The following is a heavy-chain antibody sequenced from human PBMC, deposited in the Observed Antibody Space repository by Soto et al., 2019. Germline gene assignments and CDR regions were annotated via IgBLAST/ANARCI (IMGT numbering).Heavy chain of an antibody. CDR2: IFYSWGT. V-gene: IGHV4-39*01. J-gene: IGHJ5*02. D-gene: IGHD3-22*01. CDR3: ARQASGYYYGWFDP. CDR1: GGSILDSTYY. Sequence: QLLLQESGPGLVKPSETLSLTCTVSGGSILDSTYYWAWIRQSPGKGLEWIGTIFYSWGTFYTPSLKSRVTMSVDTSNNQFSLKLSSVTAADTAVYYCARQASGYYYGWFDPWGQGTLVTVSS.